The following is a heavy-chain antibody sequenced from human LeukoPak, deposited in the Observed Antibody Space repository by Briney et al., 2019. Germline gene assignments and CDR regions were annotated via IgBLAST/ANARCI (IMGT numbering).Heavy chain of an antibody. CDR1: GYTFTSYY. CDR2: INPSGGST. CDR3: ARDVHPAANPFGWQLHSSWLDS. J-gene: IGHJ5*01. Sequence: GASVKVSCKASGYTFTSYYMHWVRQAPGQGLEWMGIINPSGGSTSYAQKFQGRVTMTRDTSTSTVYMELSSLRSEDTAVYYCARDVHPAANPFGWQLHSSWLDSWAREPWSPSPQ. D-gene: IGHD2-15*01. V-gene: IGHV1-46*01.